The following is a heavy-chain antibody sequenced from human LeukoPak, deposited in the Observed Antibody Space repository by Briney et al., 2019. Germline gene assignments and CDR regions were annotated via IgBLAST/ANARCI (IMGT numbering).Heavy chain of an antibody. D-gene: IGHD6-13*01. V-gene: IGHV3-23*01. CDR1: GFTPSSYT. CDR2: ISCSDGNT. Sequence: PRGSLRLSSAASGFTPSSYTTSCVRAGPGKGVGWVSCISCSDGNTYYAVSVKGRFTISRDNSKNTLYLQMNSLRAGDTAVYYCAKSHYTSSWLPDYWGQGSLVTDSS. J-gene: IGHJ4*02. CDR3: AKSHYTSSWLPDY.